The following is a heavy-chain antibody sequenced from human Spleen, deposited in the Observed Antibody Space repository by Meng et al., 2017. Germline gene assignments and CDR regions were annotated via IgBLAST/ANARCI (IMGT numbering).Heavy chain of an antibody. D-gene: IGHD3-16*01. CDR1: GYSFTNYW. CDR2: IYPGDSDT. V-gene: IGHV5-51*01. CDR3: ARRGTSNTVGGAFDY. Sequence: GESLKISCQGSGYSFTNYWIGWVRQMPGKGLEWMGHIYPGDSDTRYSPSFQGQVTISVDESLSTAYLHWSSLKASDTAIYYCARRGTSNTVGGAFDYWGRGTLVTVSS. J-gene: IGHJ4*02.